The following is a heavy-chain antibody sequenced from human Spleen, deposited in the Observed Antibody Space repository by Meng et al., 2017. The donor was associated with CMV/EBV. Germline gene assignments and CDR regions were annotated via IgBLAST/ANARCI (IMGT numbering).Heavy chain of an antibody. CDR2: LWYDGSNK. J-gene: IGHJ4*02. CDR1: GFTFTYYG. V-gene: IGHV3-33*06. CDR3: AKDNWNYRSYFDY. Sequence: GESLKISCAASGFTFTYYGMHWVRQAPGKGPEWVAGLWYDGSNKHYADSVKGRFTVSRDNSKDTLYLQINSLRAGDTAVYYCAKDNWNYRSYFDYWGQGTLVTVSS. D-gene: IGHD1-7*01.